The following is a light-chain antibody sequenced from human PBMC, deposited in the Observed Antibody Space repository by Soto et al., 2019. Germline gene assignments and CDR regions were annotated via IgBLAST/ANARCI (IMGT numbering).Light chain of an antibody. CDR2: EVT. CDR1: SSDVGGYNY. V-gene: IGLV2-14*01. J-gene: IGLJ1*01. CDR3: SSYTGGSVDYV. Sequence: QSALTQPASVSGSPGQSITISCTGTSSDVGGYNYVSWYQQHPGKAPKLMIYEVTNRPSGVSHRFSGSKSGNTASLTIAGLQAEDEADYYCSSYTGGSVDYVFGTGTKLTVL.